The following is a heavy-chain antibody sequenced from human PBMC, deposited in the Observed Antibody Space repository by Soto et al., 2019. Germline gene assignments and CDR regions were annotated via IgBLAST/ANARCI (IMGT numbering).Heavy chain of an antibody. CDR1: GFTFSSYG. CDR3: ARDGIEGPQLLYYYYYMDV. J-gene: IGHJ6*03. D-gene: IGHD2-2*01. V-gene: IGHV3-33*01. Sequence: GGSLRLSCAASGFTFSSYGMHWVRQAPGKGLEWVAVIWYDGSNKYYADSVKGRFTISRDNSKNTLYLQMNSLRAEDTAVYYCARDGIEGPQLLYYYYYMDVWGKGTTVTVSS. CDR2: IWYDGSNK.